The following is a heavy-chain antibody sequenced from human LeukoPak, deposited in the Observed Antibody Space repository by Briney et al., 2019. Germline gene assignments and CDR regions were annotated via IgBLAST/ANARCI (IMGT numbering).Heavy chain of an antibody. V-gene: IGHV3-21*01. CDR3: ARDKSFDY. CDR2: ISSSSYI. Sequence: GGSLRLSCAASGFTFSSYSMNWVRQAPGKGLECVSSISSSSYIYYADSVKGRFNISRDNAKNSLYLQMNSLRAEDTAVYYCARDKSFDYWGQGTLVTVSS. J-gene: IGHJ4*02. CDR1: GFTFSSYS.